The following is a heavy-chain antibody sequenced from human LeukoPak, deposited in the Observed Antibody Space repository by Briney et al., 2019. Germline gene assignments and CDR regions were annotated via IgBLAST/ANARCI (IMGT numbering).Heavy chain of an antibody. V-gene: IGHV4-38-2*02. CDR1: GYSISSGYY. CDR2: IYSSGST. CDR3: ARGPGPILLWSIHYYYLDV. J-gene: IGHJ6*03. Sequence: KASETLSLTCTVSGYSISSGYYWGWIRQPPGKGLEWIGNIYSSGSTNYNPSLKSRVTISVDTSKNQFSLKLSSVTAADTAVYYCARGPGPILLWSIHYYYLDVWGKGTTVTISS. D-gene: IGHD3-10*01.